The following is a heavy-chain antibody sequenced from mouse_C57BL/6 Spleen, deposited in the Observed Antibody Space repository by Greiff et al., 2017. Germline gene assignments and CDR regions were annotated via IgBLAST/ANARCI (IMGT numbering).Heavy chain of an antibody. D-gene: IGHD4-1*01. CDR1: GYTFTSYW. J-gene: IGHJ2*01. Sequence: QVQLQQPGAELVKPGASVKLSCKASGYTFTSYWMHWVKQRPGQGLEWIGMIHPNSGSTNYNEKFKSKATLTVDKSSSTAYMQLSSLTSEDSAVYYCARLVTGTGYFDYWGQGTTLTVSS. CDR2: IHPNSGST. CDR3: ARLVTGTGYFDY. V-gene: IGHV1-64*01.